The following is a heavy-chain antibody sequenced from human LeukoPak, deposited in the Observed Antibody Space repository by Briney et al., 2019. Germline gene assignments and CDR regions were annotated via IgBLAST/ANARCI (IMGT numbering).Heavy chain of an antibody. Sequence: SETLSLTCAVCGSFSDYYWSWIRQPPGKGLEWIGEINRSGSTNYNPSLKSRVTISVDTSKNQISLKLSSVTAADTAVYYCARLSVGISMSPWGQGTLATVSS. CDR3: ARLSVGISMSP. J-gene: IGHJ5*02. V-gene: IGHV4-34*01. CDR1: GSFSDYY. CDR2: INRSGST. D-gene: IGHD3-22*01.